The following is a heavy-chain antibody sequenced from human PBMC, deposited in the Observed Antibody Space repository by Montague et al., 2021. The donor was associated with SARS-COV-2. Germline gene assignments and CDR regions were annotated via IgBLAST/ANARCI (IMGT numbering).Heavy chain of an antibody. D-gene: IGHD3-9*01. Sequence: CAISGDSVSRKRLGWNWITQSPSRRPQWLGRPYYRSKRDSDYAESVKRRLVITPDTSKNQVSLQLNSVVPEDTAVYFCASSGITLTGLDAFDIWGQGTMVTVSS. CDR2: PYYRSKRDS. CDR3: ASSGITLTGLDAFDI. V-gene: IGHV6-1*01. CDR1: GDSVSRKRLG. J-gene: IGHJ3*02.